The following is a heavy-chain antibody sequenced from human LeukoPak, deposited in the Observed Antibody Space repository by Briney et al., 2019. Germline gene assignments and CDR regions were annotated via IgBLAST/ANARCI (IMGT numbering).Heavy chain of an antibody. D-gene: IGHD4-17*01. CDR1: GGSISGYH. Sequence: SETLSLTCTVTGGSISGYHWNWIRQSPGKGLEWIGYIYYSGSTNYNPSLKSRVTISVDTSKNQFSLKLSSVTAADTAVYYCARASGDYGDHDYWGQGTLVTVSS. J-gene: IGHJ4*02. CDR3: ARASGDYGDHDY. V-gene: IGHV4-59*01. CDR2: IYYSGST.